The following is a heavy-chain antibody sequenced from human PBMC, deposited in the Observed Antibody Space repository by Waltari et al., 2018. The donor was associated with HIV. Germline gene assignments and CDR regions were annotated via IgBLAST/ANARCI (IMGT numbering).Heavy chain of an antibody. D-gene: IGHD3-10*01. CDR1: GFTFSSYS. J-gene: IGHJ3*02. CDR3: ARDPSGADAFDI. Sequence: EVQLVESGGGLVQPGGSLRLSCSASGFTFSSYSLNWFRQAPGKGREWVSYISSSSSTIYYADSVKGRFTSSRDKAKNSLYLQMNSLRDEDTAVYYCARDPSGADAFDIWGQGTMVTVSS. V-gene: IGHV3-48*02. CDR2: ISSSSSTI.